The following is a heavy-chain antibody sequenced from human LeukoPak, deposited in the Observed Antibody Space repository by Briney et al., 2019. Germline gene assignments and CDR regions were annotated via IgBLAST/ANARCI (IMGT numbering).Heavy chain of an antibody. D-gene: IGHD3-22*01. CDR2: INSKCGDT. CDR3: ASRLQNYYDSSGNYVDAFDI. CDR1: GYTFTGYY. J-gene: IGHJ3*02. V-gene: IGHV1-2*02. Sequence: ASVKVSCKASGYTFTGYYMHRVRQAPGQGLEWMGWINSKCGDTNYAQKFQGRFTMTRDTSISAVYMELSRLTSDDTAVYYCASRLQNYYDSSGNYVDAFDIWGQGTMVPVSS.